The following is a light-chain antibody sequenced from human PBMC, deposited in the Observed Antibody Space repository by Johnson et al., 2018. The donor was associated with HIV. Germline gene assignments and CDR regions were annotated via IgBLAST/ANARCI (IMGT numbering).Light chain of an antibody. V-gene: IGLV1-51*02. CDR2: ENN. Sequence: QSVLTQPPSVSAAPGQKVTISCSGSSSNIGNNYVSWYQQLPGTAPKLLIYENNKRPSGIPDRFSGSKSGTSATLGITGLQTGDEADYYSGTGDSSLIGGVFGTGTKVTVL. CDR3: GTGDSSLIGGV. CDR1: SSNIGNNY. J-gene: IGLJ1*01.